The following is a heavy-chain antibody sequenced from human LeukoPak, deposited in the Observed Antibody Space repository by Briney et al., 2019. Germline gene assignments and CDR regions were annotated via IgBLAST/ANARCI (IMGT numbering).Heavy chain of an antibody. CDR3: AKHRAQQLVLDF. V-gene: IGHV3-30-3*02. D-gene: IGHD6-13*01. CDR1: GFTFSTYA. Sequence: GGSLRLSCAASGFTFSTYALHWVRQAPGKGLEWVAVISYDGYNIYYVDSVKGRFTISRDNSKNTLYLQMNSLRAEDTAVYYCAKHRAQQLVLDFWGQGTLVTVSS. J-gene: IGHJ4*02. CDR2: ISYDGYNI.